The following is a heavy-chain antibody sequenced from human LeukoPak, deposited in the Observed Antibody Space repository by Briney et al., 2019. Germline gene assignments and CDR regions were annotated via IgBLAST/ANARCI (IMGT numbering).Heavy chain of an antibody. J-gene: IGHJ4*02. CDR2: INSDGRST. CDR1: GFSFSSNL. D-gene: IGHD1-26*01. CDR3: AKDRSGRLDY. Sequence: GESLRLSCAASGFSFSSNLMHWVRQAPGKGLVWVSHINSDGRSTRYADSVKGRFTISRDNATNTLYLQMNSLRAEDTAVYYCAKDRSGRLDYWGQGTLVTVS. V-gene: IGHV3-74*01.